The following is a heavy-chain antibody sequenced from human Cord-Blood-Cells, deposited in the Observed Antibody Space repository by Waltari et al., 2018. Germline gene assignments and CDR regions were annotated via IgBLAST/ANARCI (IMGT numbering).Heavy chain of an antibody. V-gene: IGHV1-18*01. CDR2: IRAYNDNT. Sequence: QVQLVQPGAEVTKPGASVKFSCKPSGYTFTSYGISWVRQAPGQGLECMGCIRAYNDNTNYAQKLQGRVTMTTDTSTSTAYMELRSLRSDDTAVYYCARSYYYESSGYYFDYWGQGTLVTVSS. CDR1: GYTFTSYG. CDR3: ARSYYYESSGYYFDY. J-gene: IGHJ4*02. D-gene: IGHD3-22*01.